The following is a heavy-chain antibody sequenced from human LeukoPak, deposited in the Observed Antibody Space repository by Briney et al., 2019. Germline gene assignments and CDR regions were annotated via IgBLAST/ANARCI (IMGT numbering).Heavy chain of an antibody. Sequence: GGSLRLSCAASGFTFSSYEMNWVRQAPGKGLEWVAVISYDGSNKYYADSVKGRFTISRDNSKSTLYLQMDSLIAGDTAVYYCARQGDTGSWYFDYWGQGTLVTVSS. CDR2: ISYDGSNK. D-gene: IGHD2-21*02. CDR1: GFTFSSYE. J-gene: IGHJ4*02. V-gene: IGHV3-30-3*01. CDR3: ARQGDTGSWYFDY.